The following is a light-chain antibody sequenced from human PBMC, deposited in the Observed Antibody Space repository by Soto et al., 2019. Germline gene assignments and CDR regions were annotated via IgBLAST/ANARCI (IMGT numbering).Light chain of an antibody. CDR3: SSYTSSDTVYV. V-gene: IGLV2-14*03. CDR2: DVN. CDR1: RRDIGAYNY. Sequence: QSVLTQPASVSGSPGQSITISCTGTRRDIGAYNYVSWYQRHPGKAPKLLIYDVNSRPSGISTRFSGSKSGNTASLTISGLQPEDEADYYCSSYTSSDTVYVFGSGTKLTVL. J-gene: IGLJ1*01.